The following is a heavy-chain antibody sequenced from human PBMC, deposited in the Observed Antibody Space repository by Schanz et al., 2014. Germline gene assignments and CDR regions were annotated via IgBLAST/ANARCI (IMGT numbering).Heavy chain of an antibody. CDR2: IIPIVDIV. Sequence: QVQLVQSGAEVKKPGSSVKVSCKASGDTFNRYGITWVRQAPGQGLEGMGRIIPIVDIVNYAQKFQGRVTITADKSTSTAYMELSNLRSEDPAVYYCARAGQDYSDSSGYATYYFGNWGQGTLVTVSS. CDR1: GDTFNRYG. CDR3: ARAGQDYSDSSGYATYYFGN. J-gene: IGHJ4*02. V-gene: IGHV1-69*04. D-gene: IGHD3-22*01.